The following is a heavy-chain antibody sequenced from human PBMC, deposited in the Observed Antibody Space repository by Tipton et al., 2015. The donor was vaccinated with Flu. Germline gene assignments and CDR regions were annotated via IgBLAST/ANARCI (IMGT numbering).Heavy chain of an antibody. Sequence: SLRLSCAASGFTFHDYAMHWVRQAPGKGLEWVSGITWNSASIDYGDSVKGRFTISRDNAKNSLYLQMNSLRGEDTAVYYCARDLTDWGQGTLVTVTS. CDR2: ITWNSASI. CDR3: ARDLTD. V-gene: IGHV3-9*01. CDR1: GFTFHDYA. J-gene: IGHJ4*02.